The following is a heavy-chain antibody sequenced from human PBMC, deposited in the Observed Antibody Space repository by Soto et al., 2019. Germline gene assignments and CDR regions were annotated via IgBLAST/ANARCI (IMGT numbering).Heavy chain of an antibody. J-gene: IGHJ3*02. Sequence: GSLRLSCAASGFTFSSYWMSWVRQAPGKGLEWVANIKQDGSEKYYVDSVKGRFTISRDNAKNSLYLQMNSLRAEDTAVYYCARVIRYCSGCSFIPGSESFDIWGQGTIVTVSS. CDR1: GFTFSSYW. CDR2: IKQDGSEK. V-gene: IGHV3-7*01. D-gene: IGHD2-15*01. CDR3: ARVIRYCSGCSFIPGSESFDI.